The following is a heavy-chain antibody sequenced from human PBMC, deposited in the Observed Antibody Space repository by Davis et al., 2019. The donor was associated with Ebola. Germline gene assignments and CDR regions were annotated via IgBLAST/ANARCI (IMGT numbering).Heavy chain of an antibody. J-gene: IGHJ4*02. Sequence: ASVKVSCKASGDTFTGTYIHWVRQAPGQGLEWMGRINPHNGNTNYAQNVQGRVTMTTDTSTSTAYMEVGILRSDDTAVYYCARAQFPTTSDHWGQGTLVTVSS. CDR2: INPHNGNT. CDR3: ARAQFPTTSDH. V-gene: IGHV1-18*04. D-gene: IGHD1-1*01. CDR1: GDTFTGTY.